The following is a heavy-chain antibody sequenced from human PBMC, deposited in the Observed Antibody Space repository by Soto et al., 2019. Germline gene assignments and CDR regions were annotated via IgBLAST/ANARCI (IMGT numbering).Heavy chain of an antibody. J-gene: IGHJ6*02. CDR1: GFTFSSYG. Sequence: PGGSLRLSCAASGFTFSSYGMHWVRQAPGKGLEWVAVISYDGSNKYYADSVKGRFTISRDNSKNTLYLQMNSLRAEDTAVYYCAKDTRLGELSLRRDYYYGMDVWGQGTTVTVSS. CDR3: AKDTRLGELSLRRDYYYGMDV. V-gene: IGHV3-30*18. CDR2: ISYDGSNK. D-gene: IGHD3-16*02.